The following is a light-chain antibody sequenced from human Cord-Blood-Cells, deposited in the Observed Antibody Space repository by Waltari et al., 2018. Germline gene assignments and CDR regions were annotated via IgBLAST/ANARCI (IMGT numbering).Light chain of an antibody. CDR3: CSYAGSSTWV. J-gene: IGLJ3*02. CDR1: SSDLGSYHL. Sequence: QSALTQPASVSGSPGQSITISCTGTSSDLGSYHLVSWYQQHPGQAPKLMIYEGSTRPSGVSNGFSGSKSGNTASLTISGLQAEDEADYYCCSYAGSSTWVFGGGTKLTVL. CDR2: EGS. V-gene: IGLV2-23*01.